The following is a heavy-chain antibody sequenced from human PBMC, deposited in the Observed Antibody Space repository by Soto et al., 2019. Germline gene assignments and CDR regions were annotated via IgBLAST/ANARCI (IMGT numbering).Heavy chain of an antibody. CDR3: ANGVAARGSYFYGMDA. D-gene: IGHD6-6*01. CDR1: GFTFSSYA. Sequence: EVQLLESGGGLVQPGGSLRLSCAASGFTFSSYAMNWVRQAPGKGLEWVSGISTTGASTYYADSVNGRFTISRDNSKKTLDLQMSSLRAEDTAVYYCANGVAARGSYFYGMDAWGQGTTVTVSS. V-gene: IGHV3-23*01. CDR2: ISTTGAST. J-gene: IGHJ6*02.